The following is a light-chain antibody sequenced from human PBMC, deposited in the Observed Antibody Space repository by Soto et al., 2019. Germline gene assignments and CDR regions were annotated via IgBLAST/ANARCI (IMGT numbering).Light chain of an antibody. J-gene: IGLJ1*01. CDR1: SSDVGGYDY. CDR2: DVG. V-gene: IGLV2-14*01. CDR3: SSYTTGSSYV. Sequence: QSALTQPASVSGSPGQSITISCTGTSSDVGGYDYVSWYQQYPGKAPKLMISDVGDRPSGVPNRFSVSKSGNTASLTISGLQAEDEADYYCSSYTTGSSYVFGTGTKVTVL.